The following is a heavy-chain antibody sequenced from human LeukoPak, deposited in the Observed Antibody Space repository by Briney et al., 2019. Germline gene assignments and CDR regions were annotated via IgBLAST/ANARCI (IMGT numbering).Heavy chain of an antibody. CDR3: ARHFVRRGANSYFDY. Sequence: SETLSLTCTVSGGSISSSSYYWGWIRQPPGKGLEWIGSIYYSGSTYYNPSLKSRVTISVDTSKNQFSLKLSSVTAADTAVYYCARHFVRRGANSYFDYWGQGTLVTVSS. D-gene: IGHD2/OR15-2a*01. V-gene: IGHV4-39*01. CDR2: IYYSGST. CDR1: GGSISSSSYY. J-gene: IGHJ4*02.